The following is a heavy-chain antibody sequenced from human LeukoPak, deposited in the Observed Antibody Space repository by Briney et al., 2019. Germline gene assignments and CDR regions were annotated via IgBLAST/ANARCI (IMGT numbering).Heavy chain of an antibody. Sequence: GGSLRLSCAASGFTFSRHAMYWVRQVPGKGLEWLAFISYDGSNRYYGDSAKGRFTISRDNSKNTLYLQMNSLRPEDTAVYFCARDFMSWSMDYWGQGTLVTVSS. CDR3: ARDFMSWSMDY. CDR1: GFTFSRHA. J-gene: IGHJ4*02. V-gene: IGHV3-30-3*01. CDR2: ISYDGSNR. D-gene: IGHD2/OR15-2a*01.